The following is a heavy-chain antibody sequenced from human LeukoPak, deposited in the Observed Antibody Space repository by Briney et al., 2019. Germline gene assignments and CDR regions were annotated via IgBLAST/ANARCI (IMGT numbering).Heavy chain of an antibody. D-gene: IGHD6-19*01. V-gene: IGHV3-74*01. CDR3: ARDLRSVADTSYFDY. J-gene: IGHJ4*02. Sequence: GGSLRLSCAASGFPFNNYWMHWVRQAPGKGLVWVSRINNDGSYTNYADSVKGRFTISRDNAKNSLYLQMNSLRAEDTAVYYCARDLRSVADTSYFDYWGQGTLVTVSS. CDR2: INNDGSYT. CDR1: GFPFNNYW.